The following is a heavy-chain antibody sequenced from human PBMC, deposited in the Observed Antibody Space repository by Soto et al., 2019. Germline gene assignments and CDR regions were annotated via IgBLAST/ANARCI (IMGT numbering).Heavy chain of an antibody. CDR2: IIPILGIA. CDR3: ARGIVVVPAAIVGWFDP. V-gene: IGHV1-69*02. J-gene: IGHJ5*02. Sequence: SVKVSCKASGGTFSSYTISWVRQAPGQGLEWMGRIIPILGIANYAQKFQGRVTITADKSTSTAYMELSSLRSEDTAVYYCARGIVVVPAAIVGWFDPWGQGTLVTVSS. CDR1: GGTFSSYT. D-gene: IGHD2-2*01.